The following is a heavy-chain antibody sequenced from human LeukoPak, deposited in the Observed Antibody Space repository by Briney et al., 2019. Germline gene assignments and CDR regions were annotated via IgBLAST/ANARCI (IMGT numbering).Heavy chain of an antibody. Sequence: GGSLRLSCAASGFTFTSYGMHWVRQTPGKGLEWVAFIRYDGSNQYYADSVVGRFTISRDNSKNTLYLQMNSLRAEDTTVYYCAKDSLTGSGPYYFDYWGQGTLVTVSS. CDR2: IRYDGSNQ. D-gene: IGHD3-9*01. V-gene: IGHV3-30*02. CDR1: GFTFTSYG. J-gene: IGHJ4*02. CDR3: AKDSLTGSGPYYFDY.